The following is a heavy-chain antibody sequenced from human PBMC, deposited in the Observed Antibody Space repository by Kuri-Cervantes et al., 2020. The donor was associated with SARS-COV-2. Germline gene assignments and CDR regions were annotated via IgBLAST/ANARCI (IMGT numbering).Heavy chain of an antibody. V-gene: IGHV4-34*01. D-gene: IGHD2-2*01. J-gene: IGHJ4*02. CDR2: INHSGST. CDR3: ARGRGALGYCSSTSCYRGWYFDY. Sequence: LRLSCAVYGGSFSGYYWSWIRQPPGKGLEWIGEINHSGSTNYNPSLKSRVTISVDTSKNQFSLKLSSVTAADTAVYYCARGRGALGYCSSTSCYRGWYFDYWGQGTLVTVSS. CDR1: GGSFSGYY.